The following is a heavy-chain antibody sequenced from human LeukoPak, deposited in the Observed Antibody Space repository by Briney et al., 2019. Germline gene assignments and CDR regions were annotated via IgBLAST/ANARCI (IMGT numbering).Heavy chain of an antibody. J-gene: IGHJ4*02. CDR3: ARDLYYYDTSGPFDY. V-gene: IGHV3-49*04. Sequence: PGRSLRLSCTASGFTFGDYAISWVRQAPGKGLEWVGFIRSKAYGGTTEYAASVKGRFTISRDDSKSIAYLQMNSLKTEDTAVYYCARDLYYYDTSGPFDYWGQGTLVTVSS. CDR2: IRSKAYGGTT. CDR1: GFTFGDYA. D-gene: IGHD3-22*01.